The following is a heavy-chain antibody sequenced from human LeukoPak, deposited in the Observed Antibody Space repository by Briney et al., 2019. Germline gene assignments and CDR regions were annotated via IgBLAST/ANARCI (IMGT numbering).Heavy chain of an antibody. J-gene: IGHJ4*02. Sequence: SETLSLTCAVYGGSFSGYYWSWIRQPPGKGLEWIGEINHSGSTNYNPSLKSRVTISVDTSKNQFSLKLSSVTAADTAVYYCARSGGYGDYALGNPTPFDYWGKGTLVTVSS. CDR1: GGSFSGYY. V-gene: IGHV4-34*01. CDR3: ARSGGYGDYALGNPTPFDY. CDR2: INHSGST. D-gene: IGHD4-17*01.